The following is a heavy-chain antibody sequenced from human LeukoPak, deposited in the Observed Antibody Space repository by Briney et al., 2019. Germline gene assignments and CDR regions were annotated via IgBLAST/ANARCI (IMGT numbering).Heavy chain of an antibody. V-gene: IGHV3-23*01. D-gene: IGHD1-26*01. CDR2: ISGSDGST. CDR1: GFTFSNYA. Sequence: GGSLRLSCAASGFTFSNYAMSWVRQAPGKGLEWVSAISGSDGSTYYADSVKGRFTISRDNAKNSLYLQMNSLRAEDTAVYYCARGTGADLDYWGQGTLVTVSS. J-gene: IGHJ4*02. CDR3: ARGTGADLDY.